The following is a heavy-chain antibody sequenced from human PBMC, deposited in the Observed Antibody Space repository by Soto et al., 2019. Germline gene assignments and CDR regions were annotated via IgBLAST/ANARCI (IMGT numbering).Heavy chain of an antibody. Sequence: EVQLLESGGGLVQPGGSLRLSCAASGFTFSIYAMSWVRQAPGKGLEWVSAISGSGGSTYYADSVKGRFTISRDNSKNTLYLQMNSLRAEDTAVYYCAKRGGLGSGSYYIIDYWGQGTLVTVSS. V-gene: IGHV3-23*01. D-gene: IGHD3-10*01. J-gene: IGHJ4*02. CDR2: ISGSGGST. CDR1: GFTFSIYA. CDR3: AKRGGLGSGSYYIIDY.